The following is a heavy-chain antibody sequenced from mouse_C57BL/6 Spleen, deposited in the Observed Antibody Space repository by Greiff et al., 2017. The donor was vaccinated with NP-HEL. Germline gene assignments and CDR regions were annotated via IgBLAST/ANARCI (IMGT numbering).Heavy chain of an antibody. CDR1: GYTFTSYW. CDR2: IDPSDSYT. Sequence: VQLQQPGAELVRPGTSVKLSCKASGYTFTSYWMHWVKQRPGQGLEWIGVIDPSDSYTNSNQKFKGKATLTVDTSSSTAYMQLSSLTSEDSAVYYCARYNDYFWFAYWGQGTLVTVSA. CDR3: ARYNDYFWFAY. D-gene: IGHD2-4*01. J-gene: IGHJ3*01. V-gene: IGHV1-59*01.